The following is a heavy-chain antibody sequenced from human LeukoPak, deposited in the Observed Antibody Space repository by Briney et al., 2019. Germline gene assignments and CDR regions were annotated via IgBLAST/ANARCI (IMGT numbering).Heavy chain of an antibody. D-gene: IGHD1-26*01. Sequence: GASVKVSCKASGYTFTSYYMLWVRQAPGQGLEWMGIINPSGGSTSYAQKFQGRVTMTRDTSTSTVYMELSSLRSEDTAVYYCARAGSGSYAGTNDAFDIWGQGTMVTVSS. V-gene: IGHV1-46*01. CDR2: INPSGGST. CDR1: GYTFTSYY. CDR3: ARAGSGSYAGTNDAFDI. J-gene: IGHJ3*02.